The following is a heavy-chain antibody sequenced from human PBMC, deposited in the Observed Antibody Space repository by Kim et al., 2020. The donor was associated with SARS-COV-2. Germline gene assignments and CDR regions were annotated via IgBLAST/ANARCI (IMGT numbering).Heavy chain of an antibody. V-gene: IGHV3-20*04. J-gene: IGHJ4*03. Sequence: GGSLRLSCAASGFTFDDYGMSWVRQAPGKGLEWVSGINCNGGSTGYAASVKGRFTISRDNAKNSLYLQMNRLRAEDTALYYCASSSSWYVEGYFDYWGQGTLVTVSS. CDR1: GFTFDDYG. D-gene: IGHD6-13*01. CDR3: ASSSSWYVEGYFDY. CDR2: INCNGGST.